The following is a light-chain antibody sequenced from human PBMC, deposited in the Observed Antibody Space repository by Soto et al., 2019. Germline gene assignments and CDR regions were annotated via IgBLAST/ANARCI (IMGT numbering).Light chain of an antibody. V-gene: IGKV3-15*01. Sequence: MTTQSPGTLSVSPGERVTLSCRASQSVGTKVAWYLQRPGQAPRLPTYGASSRATGVPARFSGSGSGTEFALTISSLQSEDFAVYYCQQYDIWPFAFGPGTKVDV. CDR2: GAS. J-gene: IGKJ3*01. CDR1: QSVGTK. CDR3: QQYDIWPFA.